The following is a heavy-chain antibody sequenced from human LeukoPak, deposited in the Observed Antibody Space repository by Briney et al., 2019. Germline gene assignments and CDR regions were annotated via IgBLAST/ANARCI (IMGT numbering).Heavy chain of an antibody. CDR3: AKGHAMYYYDSSAYTDAFDI. J-gene: IGHJ3*02. D-gene: IGHD3-22*01. V-gene: IGHV3-9*01. CDR2: ISWNSGSI. CDR1: RFTFDDYA. Sequence: GGSLRLSCAASRFTFDDYAMHWVRQAPGKGLEWVSGISWNSGSIGYADSVKGRFTISRDNAKNSLYLQMNSLRAEDTALYYCAKGHAMYYYDSSAYTDAFDIWGQGTMVTVSS.